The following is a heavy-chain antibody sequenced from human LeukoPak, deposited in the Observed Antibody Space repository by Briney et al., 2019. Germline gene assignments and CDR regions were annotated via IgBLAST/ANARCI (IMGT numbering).Heavy chain of an antibody. J-gene: IGHJ5*02. D-gene: IGHD3-22*01. Sequence: SQTLSLTCTVSGGSISSGGYYWSWIRQPPGKGLEWIGYIYHSGSTYYNPSLKSRVTISVDRSKNQFSLKLSSVTAADTAVYYCARKHDYYDSSGYYKNWFDPWGQGTLVTVSS. CDR3: ARKHDYYDSSGYYKNWFDP. V-gene: IGHV4-30-2*01. CDR1: GGSISSGGYY. CDR2: IYHSGST.